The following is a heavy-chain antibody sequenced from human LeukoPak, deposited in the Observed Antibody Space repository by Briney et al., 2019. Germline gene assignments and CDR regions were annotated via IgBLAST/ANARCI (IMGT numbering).Heavy chain of an antibody. CDR2: ISAYNGDT. CDR1: GYTFTNYA. CDR3: IKGFEY. V-gene: IGHV1-18*01. D-gene: IGHD3-10*01. Sequence: GASVKVSCKASGYTFTNYAFTWVRQAPGQGLEWMGWISAYNGDTNYAQILQGRVTLTADTFTNTAYMELRSLRSDDTAVYYCIKGFEYWGQGTLVTVSS. J-gene: IGHJ4*02.